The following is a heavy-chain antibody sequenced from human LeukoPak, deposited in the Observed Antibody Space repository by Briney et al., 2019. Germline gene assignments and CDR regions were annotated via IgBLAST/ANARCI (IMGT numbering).Heavy chain of an antibody. D-gene: IGHD7-27*01. V-gene: IGHV3-20*04. Sequence: GGSLRLSCAASGFTFSSYGMSWVRQAPGKGLEWVSGISCGTRGYADSVKGRFTISRDNAKNSLYLQMNSLRPDDTAFYYCAKATGDWYFDLWGRGTLVTVSS. CDR1: GFTFSSYG. CDR2: ISCGTR. CDR3: AKATGDWYFDL. J-gene: IGHJ2*01.